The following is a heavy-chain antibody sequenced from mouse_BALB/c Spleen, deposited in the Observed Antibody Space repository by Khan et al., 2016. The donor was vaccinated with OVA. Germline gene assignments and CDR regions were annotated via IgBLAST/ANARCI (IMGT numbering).Heavy chain of an antibody. CDR2: ISTGGHYT. Sequence: EVELVESGGDLVEPGGSLKLSCAASGFTFSTYGMSWVRQTPDKRMEWVATISTGGHYTYYPDRVRGRFTISRDNAKNTLYLQMTSLKSEDTAMFYCARLAYYYDSEVFAYWGQGTLVTVSA. J-gene: IGHJ3*01. D-gene: IGHD1-1*01. CDR1: GFTFSTYG. V-gene: IGHV5-6*01. CDR3: ARLAYYYDSEVFAY.